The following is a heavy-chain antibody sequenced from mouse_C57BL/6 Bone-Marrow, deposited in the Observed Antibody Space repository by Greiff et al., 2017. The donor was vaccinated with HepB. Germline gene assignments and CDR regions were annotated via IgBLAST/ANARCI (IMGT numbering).Heavy chain of an antibody. V-gene: IGHV14-3*01. CDR2: IDPANGNT. CDR3: ARRGFTTVVAHWYFDV. Sequence: VHVKQSVAELVRPGASVKLSCTASGFNIKNTYMHWVKQRPEQGLEWIGRIDPANGNTKYAPKFQGKATITADTSSNTAYLQLSSLTSEDTAIYYCARRGFTTVVAHWYFDVWGTGTTVTVSS. J-gene: IGHJ1*03. D-gene: IGHD1-1*01. CDR1: GFNIKNTY.